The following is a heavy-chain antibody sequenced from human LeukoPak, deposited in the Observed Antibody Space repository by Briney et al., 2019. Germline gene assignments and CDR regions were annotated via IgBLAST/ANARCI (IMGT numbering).Heavy chain of an antibody. J-gene: IGHJ4*02. CDR3: ARGLFGGTMIVEDY. CDR2: MNPNSGNT. V-gene: IGHV1-8*01. CDR1: GYTFTSYD. D-gene: IGHD3-22*01. Sequence: RASVKVSCKASGYTFTSYDINWVRQATGQGLEWMGWMNPNSGNTGYAQKFQGRVTMTRNTSLSTAYMELSSLRSEDTAVYYCARGLFGGTMIVEDYWGQGTLVTVSS.